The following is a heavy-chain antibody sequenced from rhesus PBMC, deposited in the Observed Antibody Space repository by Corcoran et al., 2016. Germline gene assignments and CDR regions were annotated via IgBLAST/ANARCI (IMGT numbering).Heavy chain of an antibody. J-gene: IGHJ4*01. CDR1: GGSISDSYY. D-gene: IGHD1-1-1*01. V-gene: IGHV4-93*01. Sequence: QVQLQESGPGLVKPSETLSLTCTVSGGSISDSYYWSWIRQSPGKGLEWIGGIYGSGGSTEYNPSLKSRFTISKDTSKNQFSPKLSSVTAADTAVYYCARGGSWNYTPQDYWGRGVLVTVSS. CDR2: IYGSGGST. CDR3: ARGGSWNYTPQDY.